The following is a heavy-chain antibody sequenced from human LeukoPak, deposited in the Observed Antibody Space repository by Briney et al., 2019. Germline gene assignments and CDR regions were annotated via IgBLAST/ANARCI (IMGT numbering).Heavy chain of an antibody. CDR3: ARGNYDYVWGSFWFDP. V-gene: IGHV3-23*01. Sequence: PGGSLRLSCAASGFTFSSYAMSWVRQAPGKGLEWVSAISGSGGSTYYADSVKGRFTISRDNAKNSLYLQMNSLRAEDTAVYYCARGNYDYVWGSFWFDPWGQGTLVTVSS. CDR2: ISGSGGST. CDR1: GFTFSSYA. D-gene: IGHD3-16*01. J-gene: IGHJ5*02.